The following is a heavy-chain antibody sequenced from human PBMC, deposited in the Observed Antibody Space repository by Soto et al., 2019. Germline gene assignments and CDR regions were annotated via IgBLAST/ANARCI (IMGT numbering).Heavy chain of an antibody. J-gene: IGHJ4*02. CDR3: ARGYCSGGSCYLFDY. Sequence: PSETLSLTCTVSGGSISSSSYYWGWIRQPPGKGLEWIGSIYYSGSTYYNPSLKSRVTISVDTSKNQFSLKLSSVTAADTAVYYCARGYCSGGSCYLFDYWGQGTLVTV. CDR2: IYYSGST. V-gene: IGHV4-39*01. D-gene: IGHD2-15*01. CDR1: GGSISSSSYY.